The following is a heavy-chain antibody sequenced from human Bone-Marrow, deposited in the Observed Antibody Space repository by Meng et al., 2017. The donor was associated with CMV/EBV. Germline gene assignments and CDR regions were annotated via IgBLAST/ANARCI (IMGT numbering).Heavy chain of an antibody. J-gene: IGHJ5*02. V-gene: IGHV4-39*01. CDR1: GGSMNNSTYY. CDR2: IYFSGSA. D-gene: IGHD3-22*01. Sequence: GSLRLSCTVSGGSMNNSTYYWGWIRQPPGKGLEWIGNIYFSGSAYYNPSLKSRVTISVDTSKNQFSLKLSSVTAADTAVYYCSGYRTRWFDPWGQGTLVTVSS. CDR3: SGYRTRWFDP.